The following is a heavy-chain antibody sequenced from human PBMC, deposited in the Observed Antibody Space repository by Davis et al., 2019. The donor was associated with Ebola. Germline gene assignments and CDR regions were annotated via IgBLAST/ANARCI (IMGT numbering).Heavy chain of an antibody. CDR2: ISPNDNKD. D-gene: IGHD3-16*01. V-gene: IGHV3-30-3*01. Sequence: CVASGFSFRHYAMHWVRQAPGRGLEWVALISPNDNKDYYADSVKGRFNTSRDISKSTLFMEMNSLTAEDTAVYYCAKDGGNQMSTHNWFDTWGQGTLVTVSS. J-gene: IGHJ5*02. CDR1: GFSFRHYA. CDR3: AKDGGNQMSTHNWFDT.